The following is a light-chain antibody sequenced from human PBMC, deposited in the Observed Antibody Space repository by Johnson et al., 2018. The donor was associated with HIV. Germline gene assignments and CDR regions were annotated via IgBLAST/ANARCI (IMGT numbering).Light chain of an antibody. CDR3: GTWDSNLSVYV. CDR1: SSNIGNND. V-gene: IGLV1-51*01. Sequence: QSVLTQPPSVSAAPGQKVTISCSGSSSNIGNNDVSWYQHLPGTAPKLLIYDNNKRPSGIPDRFSGSKSGTSATLGITGLQTGDEADYYCGTWDSNLSVYVFGTGTKVTVL. J-gene: IGLJ1*01. CDR2: DNN.